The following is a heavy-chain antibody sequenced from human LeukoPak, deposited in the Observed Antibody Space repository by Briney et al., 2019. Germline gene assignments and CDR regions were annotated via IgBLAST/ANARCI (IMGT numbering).Heavy chain of an antibody. J-gene: IGHJ4*02. Sequence: SVKVSCKASGGTFSSYAISWVRQAPRQGLEWMGRIIPIFGTANYAQKFQGRVTITTDESTSTAYMELSSLRSEDTAVYYCARSYYYDSSGYYPLGYWGQGTLVTVSS. CDR3: ARSYYYDSSGYYPLGY. D-gene: IGHD3-22*01. CDR2: IIPIFGTA. V-gene: IGHV1-69*05. CDR1: GGTFSSYA.